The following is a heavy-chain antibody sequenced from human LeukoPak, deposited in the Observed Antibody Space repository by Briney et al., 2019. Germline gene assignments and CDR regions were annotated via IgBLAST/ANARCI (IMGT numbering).Heavy chain of an antibody. J-gene: IGHJ6*02. V-gene: IGHV3-30*18. CDR3: AKAVVGDYYYGMDV. D-gene: IGHD4-23*01. Sequence: GSLRLSCAASGFTFSSYGMHWVRQAPGKGLEWVAVISYDGSNKYYADSVKGRFTISRDNSKNTLYLQMNSLRAEDTAVYYCAKAVVGDYYYGMDVWGQGTTVTVSS. CDR1: GFTFSSYG. CDR2: ISYDGSNK.